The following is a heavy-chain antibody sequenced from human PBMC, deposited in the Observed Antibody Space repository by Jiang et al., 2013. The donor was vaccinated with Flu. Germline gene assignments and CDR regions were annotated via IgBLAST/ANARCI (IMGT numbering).Heavy chain of an antibody. V-gene: IGHV3-30*04. Sequence: GVVQPGKSLTLSCAASGFTFRTYAMHWVRQTPDKGLEWVAIIAEDGKNKWYADSVKGRFTMSKDNSKNMVYLQMTSLRVEDTAVYYCARDKSTAMVDPIDYWGQGTLVTVS. CDR3: ARDKSTAMVDPIDY. CDR1: GFTFRTYA. CDR2: IAEDGKNK. D-gene: IGHD5-18*01. J-gene: IGHJ4*02.